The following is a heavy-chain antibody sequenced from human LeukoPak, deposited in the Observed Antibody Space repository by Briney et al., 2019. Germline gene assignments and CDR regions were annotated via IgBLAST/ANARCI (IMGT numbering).Heavy chain of an antibody. V-gene: IGHV4-39*01. CDR3: ARTPLWFGDQTDY. D-gene: IGHD3-10*01. CDR2: IYYSGST. Sequence: ASETLSLTCTVSGGSISSSSYYLGWIRHPPGKGLEWIGSIYYSGSTYYNPSLKSRVTISVDTSKNQFSLKLSSVTAADTAVYYCARTPLWFGDQTDYWGQGTLVTVSS. J-gene: IGHJ4*02. CDR1: GGSISSSSYY.